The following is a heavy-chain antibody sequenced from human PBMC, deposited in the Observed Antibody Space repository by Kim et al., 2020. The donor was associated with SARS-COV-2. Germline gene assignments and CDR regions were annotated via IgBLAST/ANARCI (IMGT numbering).Heavy chain of an antibody. CDR1: GGSISSSSYY. CDR3: AREWSYYYGSGSPNWFDP. Sequence: SETLSLTCTVSGGSISSSSYYWGWIRQPPGKGLEWIGSIYYSGSTYYNPSLKSRVTISVDTSKNQFSLKLSSVTAADTAVYYCAREWSYYYGSGSPNWFDPWGQGTLVTVSS. J-gene: IGHJ5*02. D-gene: IGHD3-10*01. V-gene: IGHV4-39*07. CDR2: IYYSGST.